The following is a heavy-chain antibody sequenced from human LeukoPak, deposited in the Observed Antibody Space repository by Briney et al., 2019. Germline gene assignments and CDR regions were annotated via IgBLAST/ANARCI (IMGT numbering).Heavy chain of an antibody. Sequence: GGSLRLSCAASGFTFSNYALNWVRQAPGRGLEWVSGISNSGGTTYYADSVKGRFTISRDNSKNTLYLQMNSLRADDTAVYYCARKGLGDYWGQGTLVTVSS. V-gene: IGHV3-23*01. CDR2: ISNSGGTT. CDR3: ARKGLGDY. D-gene: IGHD3/OR15-3a*01. CDR1: GFTFSNYA. J-gene: IGHJ4*02.